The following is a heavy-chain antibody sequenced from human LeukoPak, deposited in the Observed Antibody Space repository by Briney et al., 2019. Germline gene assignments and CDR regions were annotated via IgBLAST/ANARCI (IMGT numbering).Heavy chain of an antibody. CDR2: IYYSGST. D-gene: IGHD3-3*02. CDR3: ARGVISTDAFDV. J-gene: IGHJ3*01. V-gene: IGHV4-59*01. CDR1: GDSISSYY. Sequence: SETLSLTCTVSGDSISSYYWSWIRQPPGKGLEWIGYIYYSGSTIYNPSLKSRVTMSLDTSKNQFSLKLRSVTAADTAVYYCARGVISTDAFDVWGQGTMVTVSS.